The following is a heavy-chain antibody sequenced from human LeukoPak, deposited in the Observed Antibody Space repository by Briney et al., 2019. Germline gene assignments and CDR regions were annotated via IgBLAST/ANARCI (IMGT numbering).Heavy chain of an antibody. D-gene: IGHD5-12*01. V-gene: IGHV3-21*01. CDR3: ARGNSGYDSPDFDY. CDR1: GFTFSSYS. CDR2: ISRSSSYI. J-gene: IGHJ4*02. Sequence: GGSLRLSCAASGFTFSSYSMNWVRQAPGKGLEWVSSISRSSSYIYYADSVKGRFTISRDNAKNSLYLQMNSLRAEDTAVYYCARGNSGYDSPDFDYWGQGTLVTVSS.